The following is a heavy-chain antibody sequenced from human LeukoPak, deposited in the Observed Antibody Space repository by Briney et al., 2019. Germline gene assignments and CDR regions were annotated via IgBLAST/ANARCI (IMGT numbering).Heavy chain of an antibody. D-gene: IGHD2-15*01. CDR2: ISSGGRTI. CDR1: GFTFSDYY. J-gene: IGHJ5*02. CDR3: ARGADGVSSNSRGWFDP. Sequence: GGSLRLSCAASGFTFSDYYMSWIRQAPGKGLEWVSYISSGGRTIYYADSVKGRFTMSRDNAKNSLYLQMNSLRAEDTAVYSCARGADGVSSNSRGWFDPWGQGTLVTVSS. V-gene: IGHV3-11*04.